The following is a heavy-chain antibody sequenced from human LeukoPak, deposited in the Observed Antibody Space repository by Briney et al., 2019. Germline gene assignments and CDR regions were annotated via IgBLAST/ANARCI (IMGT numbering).Heavy chain of an antibody. Sequence: SETLSLTCTVSGGSISSYYWSWIRQPPGKGLEWIGYIYYSGSTNYNPSLKSRVTISVDTSKNQFSLKLSSVTAADTAVYYCARALGLGYDSSGYYFSDYFDYWGQGILVTVSS. CDR3: ARALGLGYDSSGYYFSDYFDY. V-gene: IGHV4-59*01. D-gene: IGHD3-22*01. CDR2: IYYSGST. CDR1: GGSISSYY. J-gene: IGHJ4*02.